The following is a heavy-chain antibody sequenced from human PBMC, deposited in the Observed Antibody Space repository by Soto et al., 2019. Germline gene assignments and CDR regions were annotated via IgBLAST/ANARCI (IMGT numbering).Heavy chain of an antibody. D-gene: IGHD3-10*01. V-gene: IGHV1-69*13. CDR3: AVDRWGPGGFYFDI. Sequence: APVKVSCKAFGGSFRSFGISWVRQAPGQGLEWVGGIIPAFGTTPYAREFQDRVTITADASTSTTYMEMSSLSFEDTALLYCAVDRWGPGGFYFDIWGNGT. CDR1: GGSFRSFG. J-gene: IGHJ4*01. CDR2: IIPAFGTT.